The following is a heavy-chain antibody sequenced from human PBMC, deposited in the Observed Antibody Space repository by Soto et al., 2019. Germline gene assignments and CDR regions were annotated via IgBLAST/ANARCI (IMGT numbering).Heavy chain of an antibody. CDR3: ASLLYYDSSGYPFDY. V-gene: IGHV3-33*01. J-gene: IGHJ4*02. CDR2: IWYDGSNE. CDR1: GFTFSSYG. Sequence: GSLRLSCAASGFTFSSYGMHWVRQAPGKGLEWVAVIWYDGSNEYYADSVKGRFTISRDNSKNTLYLQMNSLRAEDTAVYYCASLLYYDSSGYPFDYWGQGTLVTVSS. D-gene: IGHD3-22*01.